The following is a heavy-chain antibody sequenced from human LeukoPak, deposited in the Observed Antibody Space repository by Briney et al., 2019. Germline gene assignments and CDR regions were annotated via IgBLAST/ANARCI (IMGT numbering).Heavy chain of an antibody. Sequence: PSETLSLTCTVSGDSMSSYYWSWIRQPPGKGLEWIGYIYYSGSTNYNPSLKSRVTISVDRSKNQFSLKLSSVTAADTAVYYCARHYCSSTSCYGAFDYWGQGTLVTVSS. D-gene: IGHD2-2*01. CDR3: ARHYCSSTSCYGAFDY. CDR1: GDSMSSYY. J-gene: IGHJ4*02. CDR2: IYYSGST. V-gene: IGHV4-59*12.